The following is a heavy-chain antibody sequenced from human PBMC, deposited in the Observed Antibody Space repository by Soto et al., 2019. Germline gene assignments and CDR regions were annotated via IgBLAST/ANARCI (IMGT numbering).Heavy chain of an antibody. J-gene: IGHJ5*02. CDR2: IYWDDDK. CDR3: AHSLIGYYYDSSGSNWFDP. CDR1: GFSLSTSGVG. Sequence: SGPTLVNPTQTLTLTCTSSGFSLSTSGVGVGWIRQPPGKALEWLALIYWDDDKRYSPSLKSRLTITKDTSKNQVVLTMTNMDPVDTATYYCAHSLIGYYYDSSGSNWFDPWGQGTLVTVS. V-gene: IGHV2-5*02. D-gene: IGHD3-22*01.